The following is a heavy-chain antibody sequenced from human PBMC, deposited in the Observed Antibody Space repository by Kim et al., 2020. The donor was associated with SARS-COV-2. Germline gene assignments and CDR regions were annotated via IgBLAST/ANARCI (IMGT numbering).Heavy chain of an antibody. J-gene: IGHJ3*02. D-gene: IGHD6-13*01. V-gene: IGHV3-13*04. CDR1: GFTFSSYD. Sequence: GGSLRLSCAASGFTFSSYDMHWVRQATGKGLEWVSAIGTAGDTYYPGSVKGRFTISRENAKNSLYLQMNSLRAGDTAVYYCARARWGEQQLVRAFDIWGQGTMVTVSS. CDR2: IGTAGDT. CDR3: ARARWGEQQLVRAFDI.